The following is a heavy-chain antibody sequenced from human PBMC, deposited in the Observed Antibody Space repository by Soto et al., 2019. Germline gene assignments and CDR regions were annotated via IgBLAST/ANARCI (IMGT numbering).Heavy chain of an antibody. V-gene: IGHV4-4*02. D-gene: IGHD1-26*01. J-gene: IGHJ6*03. CDR3: ARAFGYSGSHYYYYYMDV. Sequence: SETLSLTCAVASGSISSSNWWSWVRQPPGKGLEWIGEISHNGSTNYNPSLKRRVTISVDKSKNQFSLKLSSVTAADTAVYYCARAFGYSGSHYYYYYMDVWGKGTPVTVSS. CDR2: ISHNGST. CDR1: SGSISSSNW.